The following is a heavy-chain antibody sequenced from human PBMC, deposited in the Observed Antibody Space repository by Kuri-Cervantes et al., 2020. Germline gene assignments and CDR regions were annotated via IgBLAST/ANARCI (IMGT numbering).Heavy chain of an antibody. CDR3: ARTAPVAFDAFEI. CDR2: INPNNGGT. J-gene: IGHJ3*02. D-gene: IGHD2-21*01. Sequence: ASVKVSCKASGYTFTDYYIHWVRQAPGQGLEWMGWINPNNGGTKYAQKFQGRVTLTRDTSISTAYMELSGLTSDDTAVYYCARTAPVAFDAFEIWGQGTMVTVSS. CDR1: GYTFTDYY. V-gene: IGHV1-2*02.